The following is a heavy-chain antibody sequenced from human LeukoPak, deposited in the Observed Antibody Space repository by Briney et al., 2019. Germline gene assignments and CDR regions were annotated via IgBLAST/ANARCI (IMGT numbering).Heavy chain of an antibody. Sequence: GGSLRLSCAASGFTFSSYAMSWVRQAPGKGLEWVSTISNSDNKPYYADSVKGRFTISRDNSKNTLYLQMNSLRAEDTAVYYCARDIDNGDYVVYWGQGTLVTVSS. J-gene: IGHJ4*02. V-gene: IGHV3-23*01. CDR3: ARDIDNGDYVVY. CDR1: GFTFSSYA. CDR2: ISNSDNKP. D-gene: IGHD4-17*01.